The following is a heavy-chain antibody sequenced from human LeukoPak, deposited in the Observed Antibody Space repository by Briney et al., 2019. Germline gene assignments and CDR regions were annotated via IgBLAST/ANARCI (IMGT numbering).Heavy chain of an antibody. D-gene: IGHD5-18*01. CDR3: ARAVRGYSYAYLPY. CDR1: GYTFSSYG. Sequence: GASVKVSCKASGYTFSSYGISCVRQAPGQGLEWMGWISAYDGNTDYAQNLQGRVTMTTDTSTSTAYMELRSLRSDDTAVYYCARAVRGYSYAYLPYWGQGTLVTVSS. CDR2: ISAYDGNT. J-gene: IGHJ4*02. V-gene: IGHV1-18*01.